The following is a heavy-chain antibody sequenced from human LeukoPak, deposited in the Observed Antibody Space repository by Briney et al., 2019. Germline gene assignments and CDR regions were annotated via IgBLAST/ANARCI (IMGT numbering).Heavy chain of an antibody. CDR3: ARVKGGYSYGSLDY. J-gene: IGHJ4*02. CDR2: ITGSSNTI. V-gene: IGHV3-48*04. CDR1: GFTFNSYG. D-gene: IGHD5-18*01. Sequence: PGGFLRLSCAASGFTFNSYGMNWVRQAPGKGLEWVSYITGSSNTINYADSVKGRFTISRDNAKNSLYLQMNSLRAEDTAVYYCARVKGGYSYGSLDYWGQGTLVTVSS.